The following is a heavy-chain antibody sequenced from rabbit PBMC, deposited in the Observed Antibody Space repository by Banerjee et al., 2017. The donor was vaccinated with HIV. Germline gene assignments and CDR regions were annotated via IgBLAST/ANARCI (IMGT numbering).Heavy chain of an antibody. CDR3: AKTDAGYGGYGEANL. D-gene: IGHD7-1*01. V-gene: IGHV1S43*01. CDR1: GIDFSSYYR. J-gene: IGHJ4*01. Sequence: QEQLVESGGGLVTLGGTLTLTCKASGIDFSSYYRMCWVRQAPGRGLEWIACIDTGDGSAYFANWVNGRFTVSLDNAQNTVFLQMTSLTVADTATYFCAKTDAGYGGYGEANLWGQGTLVIVS. CDR2: IDTGDGSA.